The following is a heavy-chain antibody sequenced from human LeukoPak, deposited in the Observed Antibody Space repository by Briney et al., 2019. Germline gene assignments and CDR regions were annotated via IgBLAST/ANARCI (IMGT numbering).Heavy chain of an antibody. CDR2: ISGSGGST. D-gene: IGHD1-26*01. Sequence: PGGSLRLSCAASGFTFSSYAMSWVRQAPGKGLEWVSAISGSGGSTYYADSVKGRFTISRDNSKNTLYLQMNSLRAEDTAVYYCARRSNRGSSYYYMDVWGKGTTVTVSS. V-gene: IGHV3-23*01. J-gene: IGHJ6*03. CDR3: ARRSNRGSSYYYMDV. CDR1: GFTFSSYA.